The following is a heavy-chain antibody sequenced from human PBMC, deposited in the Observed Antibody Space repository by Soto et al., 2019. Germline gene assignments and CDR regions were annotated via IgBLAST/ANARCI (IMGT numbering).Heavy chain of an antibody. V-gene: IGHV3-30*18. CDR2: ISYDGSNK. CDR1: GFTFSSYG. D-gene: IGHD5-18*01. Sequence: GGSLRLSCAASGFTFSSYGMHWVRQAPGKGLEWVAVISYDGSNKYYADSVKGRFTISRDNSKNTLYLQMNSLRAEDTAVYYCAKTQATAMVRVREYFQHWGQGTLVTVSS. J-gene: IGHJ1*01. CDR3: AKTQATAMVRVREYFQH.